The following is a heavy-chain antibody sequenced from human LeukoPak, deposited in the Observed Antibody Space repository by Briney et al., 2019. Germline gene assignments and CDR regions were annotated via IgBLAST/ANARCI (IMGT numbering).Heavy chain of an antibody. D-gene: IGHD6-19*01. CDR3: AVNGFISGWYEPYYFDN. Sequence: AGGSLRLSCAGSGLPFSSYEMNWVRQAPGKGLEWVAYISSSGNAIYYADSVKGRFTISRDNAKNSLYLQMNSLRAEDTAVYYCAVNGFISGWYEPYYFDNWGQGTLVTVSS. CDR2: ISSSGNAI. CDR1: GLPFSSYE. V-gene: IGHV3-48*03. J-gene: IGHJ4*02.